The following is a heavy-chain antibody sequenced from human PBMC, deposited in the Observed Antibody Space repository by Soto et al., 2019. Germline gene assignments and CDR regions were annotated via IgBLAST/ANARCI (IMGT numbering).Heavy chain of an antibody. Sequence: NPSENVSLTCTVSGGCISSSSYYWGSIRQPPGKGLEWIGSIYYSGSTYYNPSLKSRVTISVDRSKNQFSLKLSSVTAADTAVYYCAGQWLVPYFDHWGQGTLVTVSS. CDR3: AGQWLVPYFDH. V-gene: IGHV4-39*01. J-gene: IGHJ4*02. CDR2: IYYSGST. CDR1: GGCISSSSYY. D-gene: IGHD6-19*01.